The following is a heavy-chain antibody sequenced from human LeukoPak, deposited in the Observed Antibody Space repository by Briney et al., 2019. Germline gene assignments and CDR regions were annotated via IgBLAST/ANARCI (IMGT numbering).Heavy chain of an antibody. CDR3: AKDQRDYDFWSGWSFDY. CDR1: GFAFSSYG. J-gene: IGHJ4*02. D-gene: IGHD3-3*01. Sequence: GGSLRLSCAASGFAFSSYGMSWVRQAPGKGLEWVSAISGSGGSTYYADSVKGRFTISRDNSKNTLYLQMNSLRAEDTAVYYCAKDQRDYDFWSGWSFDYWGQGTLVTVSS. CDR2: ISGSGGST. V-gene: IGHV3-23*01.